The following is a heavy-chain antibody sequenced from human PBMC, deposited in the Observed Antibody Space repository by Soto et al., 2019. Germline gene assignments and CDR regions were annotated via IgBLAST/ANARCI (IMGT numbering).Heavy chain of an antibody. Sequence: GESLKISCKGSGYSFTSYWISWVRQMPGKGLEWMGRIDPSDSYTNYSPSFQGHVTISADKSISTAYLQWSSLKASDTAMYYCVRHPARSSWYYGMDVWGQGTTVTVSS. V-gene: IGHV5-10-1*01. CDR3: VRHPARSSWYYGMDV. CDR1: GYSFTSYW. J-gene: IGHJ6*02. D-gene: IGHD6-13*01. CDR2: IDPSDSYT.